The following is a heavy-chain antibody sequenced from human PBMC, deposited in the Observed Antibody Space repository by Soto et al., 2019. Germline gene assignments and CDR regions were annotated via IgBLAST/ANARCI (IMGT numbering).Heavy chain of an antibody. CDR2: ISGSGVST. J-gene: IGHJ3*02. CDR1: GFTFSSYG. D-gene: IGHD2-2*01. Sequence: EPQLLESGGGLGHPGGSLRLSCAASGFTFSSYGMSWVRQAPGKGLEWVAAISGSGVSTYYADSVRGRSTISRDNFKKTVDLQMNSLRAEDTAVYYCAKFYCISTMCQAPAAKSTGGFEIWGQGTLVTVSS. V-gene: IGHV3-23*01. CDR3: AKFYCISTMCQAPAAKSTGGFEI.